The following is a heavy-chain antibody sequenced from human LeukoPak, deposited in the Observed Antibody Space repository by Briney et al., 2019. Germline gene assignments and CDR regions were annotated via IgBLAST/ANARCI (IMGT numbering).Heavy chain of an antibody. V-gene: IGHV4-61*02. CDR3: ARDVWVYGSGSHYYYYYYMDV. J-gene: IGHJ6*03. CDR1: GGSISSGSYY. D-gene: IGHD3-10*01. Sequence: PSQTLSLTCTVSGGSISSGSYYWSWIRQPAGKGLEWIGRIYTSGSTNYNPSLKSRVTISVDTSKNQFSLKLSSVTAADTAVYYCARDVWVYGSGSHYYYYYYMDVWGKGTTVTISS. CDR2: IYTSGST.